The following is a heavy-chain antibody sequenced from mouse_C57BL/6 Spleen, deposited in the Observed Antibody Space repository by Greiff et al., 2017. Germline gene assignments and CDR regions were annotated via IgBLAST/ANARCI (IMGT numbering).Heavy chain of an antibody. CDR3: ARLGYGSSYYFDY. Sequence: EVQLVESGGGLVQPGGSLKLSCAASGFTFSDYGMAWVRQAPRKGPEWVAFISNLAYSIYYADTVTGHFTISREIAKNTLNLEMSSLRSEDTAMYYCARLGYGSSYYFDYWGQGTTLTVSS. CDR2: ISNLAYSI. D-gene: IGHD1-1*01. V-gene: IGHV5-15*01. J-gene: IGHJ2*01. CDR1: GFTFSDYG.